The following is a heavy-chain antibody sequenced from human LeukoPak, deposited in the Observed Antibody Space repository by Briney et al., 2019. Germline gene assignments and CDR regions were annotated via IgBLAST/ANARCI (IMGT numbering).Heavy chain of an antibody. CDR3: AKGLEVRGAKGADY. Sequence: GGSLRLSCEASGFTFSVFWMNWVRQAPGKGLAWVSGIDSDGSTTNYADSVKGRFTISRDNAKNTLYLQMNSLRAEDTAVYYCAKGLEVRGAKGADYWGQGTLVTVSS. CDR1: GFTFSVFW. V-gene: IGHV3-74*01. D-gene: IGHD4/OR15-4a*01. CDR2: IDSDGSTT. J-gene: IGHJ4*02.